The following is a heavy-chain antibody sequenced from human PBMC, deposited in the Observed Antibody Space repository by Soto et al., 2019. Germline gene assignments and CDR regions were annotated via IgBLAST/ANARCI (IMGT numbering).Heavy chain of an antibody. Sequence: SETLSLTCTVSGGSITTGGSYWSWIRQHPGKGLEWIGNIYHSGNTYYNPSLKSRLTISVDTSKNHFSLMVDTVTAADTAVYYCARARFQVLYGKPYFDSWGQGTLVTVSS. D-gene: IGHD2-2*02. CDR3: ARARFQVLYGKPYFDS. CDR2: IYHSGNT. J-gene: IGHJ4*02. CDR1: GGSITTGGSY. V-gene: IGHV4-31*03.